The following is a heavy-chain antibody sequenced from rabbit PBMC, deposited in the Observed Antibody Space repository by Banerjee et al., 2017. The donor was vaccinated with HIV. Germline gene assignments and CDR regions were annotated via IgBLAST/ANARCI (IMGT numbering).Heavy chain of an antibody. J-gene: IGHJ4*01. D-gene: IGHD1-1*01. CDR2: INTSSGNT. CDR1: GFSFSNKYV. Sequence: QEQLVEYGGDLVKPGASLTLTCKASGFSFSNKYVMCWVRQAPGKGLEWIACINTSSGNTVYATWAKGRFTISKTSSTTVTLQMTSLTAADTATYFCARDRPKSSGYLFDLWGPGTLVTVS. V-gene: IGHV1S45*01. CDR3: ARDRPKSSGYLFDL.